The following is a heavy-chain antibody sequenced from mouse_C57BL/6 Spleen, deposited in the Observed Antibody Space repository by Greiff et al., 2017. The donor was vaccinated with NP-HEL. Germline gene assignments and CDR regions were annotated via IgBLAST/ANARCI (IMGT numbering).Heavy chain of an antibody. CDR3: ARDGELRRGFAY. CDR2: ISDGGSYT. J-gene: IGHJ3*01. D-gene: IGHD2-4*01. V-gene: IGHV5-4*01. Sequence: EVKLVESGGGLVKPGGSLKLSCAASGFTFSSYAMSWVRQTPEKRLEWVATISDGGSYTYYPDNVKGRFTISRDNAKNNLYLQMSHLKSEDTAMYYYARDGELRRGFAYWGQGTLVTVSA. CDR1: GFTFSSYA.